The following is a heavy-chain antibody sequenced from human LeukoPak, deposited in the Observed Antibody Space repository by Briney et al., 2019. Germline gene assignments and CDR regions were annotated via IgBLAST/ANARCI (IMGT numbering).Heavy chain of an antibody. CDR1: GYTFTAYY. CDR3: SRDDGATSANAFDI. CDR2: LNPKSGAT. V-gene: IGHV1-2*02. D-gene: IGHD5-24*01. Sequence: SVKLSCKASGYTFTAYYMHWVRQAPGQGLGWMGWLNPKSGATNYAQKLQGRVAMTWDTSISTAYMELSSLRSDAMAVYYCSRDDGATSANAFDIWGQGTMVTVSS. J-gene: IGHJ3*02.